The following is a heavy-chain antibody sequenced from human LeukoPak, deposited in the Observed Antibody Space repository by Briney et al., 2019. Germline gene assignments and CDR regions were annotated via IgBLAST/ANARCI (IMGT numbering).Heavy chain of an antibody. Sequence: ASVKVSCKSSGYTFTSYDINWVWEAPGQGLEWMGWMNPNSGNTGYAQKFQGRVTITRNTSISTAYMELSSLRSEDTAVYYGSRAPSYCSGGSCYSGQYYYYYMDVWGKGTTVTVSS. J-gene: IGHJ6*03. CDR3: SRAPSYCSGGSCYSGQYYYYYMDV. CDR1: GYTFTSYD. CDR2: MNPNSGNT. D-gene: IGHD2-15*01. V-gene: IGHV1-8*03.